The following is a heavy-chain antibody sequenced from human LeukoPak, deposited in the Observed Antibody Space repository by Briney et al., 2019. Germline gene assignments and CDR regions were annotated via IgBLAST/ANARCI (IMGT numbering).Heavy chain of an antibody. V-gene: IGHV3-23*01. CDR2: ISRSGGST. CDR3: AKGGINIFDY. D-gene: IGHD2/OR15-2a*01. CDR1: GFTFSSYA. Sequence: PGGSLRLSCAASGFTFSSYAMSWVRQAPGKGLEWVSSISRSGGSTYNADSVEGRFTISRDNSKNTLYLQMNSLRAEDTAVYYCAKGGINIFDYWGQGTLVTVSS. J-gene: IGHJ4*02.